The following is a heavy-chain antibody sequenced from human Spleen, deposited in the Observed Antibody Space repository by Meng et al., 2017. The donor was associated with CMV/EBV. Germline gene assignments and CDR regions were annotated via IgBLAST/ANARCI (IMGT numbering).Heavy chain of an antibody. V-gene: IGHV1-69*10. J-gene: IGHJ4*02. D-gene: IGHD3-22*01. CDR3: ARSDSSDVYFDY. CDR1: GGTFSSYA. Sequence: SVKVSCKASGGTFSSYAISWVRQAPGQGLEWMGGIIPILGIANYAQKFQGGVTITADKSTSTAYMELSSLRSEDTAVYYCARSDSSDVYFDYWGQGTLVTVSS. CDR2: IIPILGIA.